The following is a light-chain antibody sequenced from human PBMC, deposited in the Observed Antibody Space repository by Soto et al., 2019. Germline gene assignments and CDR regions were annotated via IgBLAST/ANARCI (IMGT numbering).Light chain of an antibody. Sequence: EIVLTQSPGTLSLSPGERATLSCRASQSVSSSYLAWYQQKPGQAPRLLIYGASIRATGIPDRFSGSGSGTDFTLTISRLEPEDFAVYYCQQYGSSPRTFGQGTKVKSN. CDR2: GAS. CDR1: QSVSSSY. V-gene: IGKV3-20*01. CDR3: QQYGSSPRT. J-gene: IGKJ1*01.